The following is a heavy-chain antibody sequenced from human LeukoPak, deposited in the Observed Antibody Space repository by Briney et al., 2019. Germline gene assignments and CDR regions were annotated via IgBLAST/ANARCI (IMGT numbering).Heavy chain of an antibody. CDR2: MYTGGST. D-gene: IGHD3-22*01. J-gene: IGHJ4*02. CDR1: GDSISSDNYY. CDR3: ARGNYYDSNAYYFDY. V-gene: IGHV4-61*02. Sequence: SQTLSLTCTVSGDSISSDNYYWSWIRQPAGKGLEWIGRMYTGGSTNYNPSLKSRVTISVDTSKNQFSLKLSSVTAADTAVYSCARGNYYDSNAYYFDYWGQGTLVTVSS.